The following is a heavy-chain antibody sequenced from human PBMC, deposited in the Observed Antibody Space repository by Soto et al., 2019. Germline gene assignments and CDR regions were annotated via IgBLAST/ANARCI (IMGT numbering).Heavy chain of an antibody. D-gene: IGHD6-19*01. Sequence: SETLSLTCTVSGGSISSYYWSWIRQPPGKGLEWIGFVFHGATTSYNPSLKTRVAISDDTSKKQFSLRLTSVSAADTAIYYCARGHYSSGWPIDHWGQGILVTVSS. CDR1: GGSISSYY. V-gene: IGHV4-59*01. CDR2: VFHGATT. J-gene: IGHJ4*02. CDR3: ARGHYSSGWPIDH.